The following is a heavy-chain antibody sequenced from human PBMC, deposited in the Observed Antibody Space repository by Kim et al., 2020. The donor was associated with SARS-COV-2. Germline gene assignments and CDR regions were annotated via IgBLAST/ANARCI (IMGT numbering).Heavy chain of an antibody. CDR3: ARETRKVGATQ. CDR2: INHSGST. V-gene: IGHV4-34*01. CDR1: GGSFSGYY. J-gene: IGHJ4*02. Sequence: SETLSLTCAVYGGSFSGYYWSWIRQPPGKGLEWIGEINHSGSTNYNPSLKSRVTISVDTSKNQFSLKLSSVTAADTAVYYCARETRKVGATQWGQGTLVTVSS. D-gene: IGHD1-26*01.